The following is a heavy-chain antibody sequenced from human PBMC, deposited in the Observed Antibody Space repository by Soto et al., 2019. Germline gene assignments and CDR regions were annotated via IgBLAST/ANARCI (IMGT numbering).Heavy chain of an antibody. D-gene: IGHD2-2*01. Sequence: ASVKVSCKASGYTFTGYAIHWVRQAPGQRHEWMGWINGGNGDTKYSQKFQGRVTITRDTSASTAYMELTSLGSEDTAVYHCARVYCSSTSCQYYFVFWGQGTLVTVSS. V-gene: IGHV1-3*01. CDR3: ARVYCSSTSCQYYFVF. CDR1: GYTFTGYA. CDR2: INGGNGDT. J-gene: IGHJ4*02.